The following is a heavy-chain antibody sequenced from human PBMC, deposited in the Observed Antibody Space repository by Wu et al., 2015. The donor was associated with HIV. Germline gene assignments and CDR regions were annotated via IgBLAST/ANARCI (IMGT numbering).Heavy chain of an antibody. D-gene: IGHD3-9*01. CDR2: INPNTGAT. CDR1: GYTFSDYY. CDR3: ARDKRGYDCFDWFTTSYFDH. Sequence: QVHLMQSGSEVKKPGASMKVSCKASGYTFSDYYIQWVRQVPGQGLEWMGWINPNTGATNYAQKFEDRVSMTRETSITTAYMELRSLRSDDTAVYFCARDKRGYDCFDWFTTSYFDHWGQG. V-gene: IGHV1-2*02. J-gene: IGHJ4*02.